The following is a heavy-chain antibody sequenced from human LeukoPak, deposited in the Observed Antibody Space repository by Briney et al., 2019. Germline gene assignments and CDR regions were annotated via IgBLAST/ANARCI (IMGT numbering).Heavy chain of an antibody. J-gene: IGHJ4*02. D-gene: IGHD2-8*01. V-gene: IGHV3-23*01. CDR2: ISGSGGST. CDR3: AKDRSCTNDICHGDFDY. Sequence: GGSLRLSCAASGFTFSSYAVSWIRQAPGKGLEWVSSISGSGGSTYSADSVKGRFTISRDNSKNTLYLQMNSLRAEDTALYYCAKDRSCTNDICHGDFDYWGQGTLVTVSS. CDR1: GFTFSSYA.